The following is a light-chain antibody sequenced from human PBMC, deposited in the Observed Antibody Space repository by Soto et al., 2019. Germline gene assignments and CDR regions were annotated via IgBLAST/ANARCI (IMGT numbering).Light chain of an antibody. CDR1: QDISSW. CDR3: QQATTFAT. Sequence: DIQMTQSPSSVSASVGDRVAITCRASQDISSWLAWYQQKPGKAPKLLIYAASSLQSGVPSRFSGSGSGTDFTLTISNLQPEDFATYYCQQATTFATFGGGTKVEIK. V-gene: IGKV1-12*01. J-gene: IGKJ4*02. CDR2: AAS.